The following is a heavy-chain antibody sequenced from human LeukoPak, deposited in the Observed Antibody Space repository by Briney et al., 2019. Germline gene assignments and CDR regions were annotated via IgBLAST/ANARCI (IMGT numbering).Heavy chain of an antibody. D-gene: IGHD2-2*01. Sequence: GGSVTLSCAASGFTFSSYAMHWLRQAPGKGLEGVAVISYDGSNKYYEDPVKGRFTISRDNSKNTLYLQMNSLRAEDTAAYYWARAITGGCSSTSCYVGSYYYYYMDVWGKGTTVTVSS. CDR3: ARAITGGCSSTSCYVGSYYYYYMDV. CDR1: GFTFSSYA. J-gene: IGHJ6*03. V-gene: IGHV3-30*01. CDR2: ISYDGSNK.